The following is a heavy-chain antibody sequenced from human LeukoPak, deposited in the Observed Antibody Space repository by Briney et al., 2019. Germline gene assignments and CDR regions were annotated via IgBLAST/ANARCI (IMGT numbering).Heavy chain of an antibody. Sequence: SETLSLTCAVYGGSFSGYYWSWIRQPPGKGLEWIGEINHSGSTNYNPSLKSRVTISVDTSKNQFSLKLSSVTAADTAVYYCARARITALLGMDVWGKGTTVTVSS. V-gene: IGHV4-34*01. CDR3: ARARITALLGMDV. J-gene: IGHJ6*03. CDR2: INHSGST. D-gene: IGHD3-16*01. CDR1: GGSFSGYY.